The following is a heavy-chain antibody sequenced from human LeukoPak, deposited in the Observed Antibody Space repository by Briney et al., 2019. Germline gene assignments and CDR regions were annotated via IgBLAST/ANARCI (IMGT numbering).Heavy chain of an antibody. J-gene: IGHJ4*02. CDR2: ISAYNGNT. Sequence: GASVKVSCKAFGYTFTSYGISWVRQAPGQGLEWMGWISAYNGNTNYAQKLQGRVTMTTDTSTSAAYMELRSLRSDDTAVYYCARDLRGIVVVPAAPWFDYWGQGTLVTVSS. CDR3: ARDLRGIVVVPAAPWFDY. V-gene: IGHV1-18*01. CDR1: GYTFTSYG. D-gene: IGHD2-2*01.